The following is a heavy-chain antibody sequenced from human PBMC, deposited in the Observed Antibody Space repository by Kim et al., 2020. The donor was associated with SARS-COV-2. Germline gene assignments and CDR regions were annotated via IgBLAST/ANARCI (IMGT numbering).Heavy chain of an antibody. Sequence: GGSLRLSCAASGFTFSSYSMNWVRQAPGKGLEWVSSISSSSSYIYYADSVKGRFTISRDNAKNSLYLQMNSLRAEDTAVYYCARDPVVVTATLFRMYYFDYWGQGTLVTVSS. CDR3: ARDPVVVTATLFRMYYFDY. CDR1: GFTFSSYS. CDR2: ISSSSSYI. J-gene: IGHJ4*02. V-gene: IGHV3-21*01. D-gene: IGHD2-21*02.